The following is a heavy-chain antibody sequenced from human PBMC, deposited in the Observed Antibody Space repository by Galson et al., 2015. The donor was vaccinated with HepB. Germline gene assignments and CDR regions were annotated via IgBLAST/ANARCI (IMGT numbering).Heavy chain of an antibody. CDR3: ARGRGYSSSWNYFDY. CDR1: GLTFSIYW. D-gene: IGHD6-13*01. CDR2: IKQDGSEK. J-gene: IGHJ4*02. V-gene: IGHV3-7*03. Sequence: SLRLSCAASGLTFSIYWMSWVRQAPGKGLEWVANIKQDGSEKYYVDSVEGRFTISRDNARNSLYLQMNSLRAEDTAVYYCARGRGYSSSWNYFDYWGQGTLVTVSS.